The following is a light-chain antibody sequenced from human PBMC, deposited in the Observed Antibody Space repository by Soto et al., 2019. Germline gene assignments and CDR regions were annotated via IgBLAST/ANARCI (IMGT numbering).Light chain of an antibody. CDR2: AAS. CDR1: QGIRTD. V-gene: IGKV1-6*01. Sequence: AIQMTQSPSSLSASVGERVTITCRASQGIRTDLGWYQQKPGKAPKVLIYAASTLQTGVPSRFSGSGSGTDVTLTISSLQPEDFATYYCLQDYNVPWTFGQWTKVEIK. CDR3: LQDYNVPWT. J-gene: IGKJ1*01.